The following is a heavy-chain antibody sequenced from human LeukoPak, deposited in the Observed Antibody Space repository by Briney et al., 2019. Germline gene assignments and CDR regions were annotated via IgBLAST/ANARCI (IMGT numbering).Heavy chain of an antibody. CDR1: GGSISDGGYY. CDR2: IYDSGTT. CDR3: ARVRGYYDSSGYDY. Sequence: PSETLSLTCTVSGGSISDGGYYWSWIRQHPGKGLEWIGYIYDSGTTYYSPALQIRVTISADKSDNKFSLKLRSLTAADTAVYYCARVRGYYDSSGYDYWGQGTLVTVSS. J-gene: IGHJ4*02. V-gene: IGHV4-31*03. D-gene: IGHD3-22*01.